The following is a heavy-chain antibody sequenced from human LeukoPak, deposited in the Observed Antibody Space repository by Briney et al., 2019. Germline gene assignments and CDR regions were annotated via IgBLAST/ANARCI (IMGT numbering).Heavy chain of an antibody. CDR1: GFTFSSYS. Sequence: PGGSLRLSCAASGFTFSSYSMSWVRQAPGKGLEWVSAISGSGGSTYYADSVKGRFTISRDNYKNTLYLQMNSLRAEDTAVYYWAKRPPALLYCSSTSCSPVEDAFDIWGQGTVVTASS. CDR2: ISGSGGST. CDR3: AKRPPALLYCSSTSCSPVEDAFDI. J-gene: IGHJ3*02. D-gene: IGHD2-2*01. V-gene: IGHV3-23*01.